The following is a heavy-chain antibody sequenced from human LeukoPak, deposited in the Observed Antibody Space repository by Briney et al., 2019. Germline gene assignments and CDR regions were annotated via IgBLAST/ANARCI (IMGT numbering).Heavy chain of an antibody. D-gene: IGHD6-13*01. CDR2: VSYDGGNK. CDR1: EFTLSGAW. J-gene: IGHJ4*02. CDR3: ARVKGGIAAAGNYFDY. Sequence: GGSLRLSCAASEFTLSGAWMSWVRQGPGKGLEWVALVSYDGGNKYYADSVKGRITISRDNSKNTPHLQMNSLRTEDTAVYYCARVKGGIAAAGNYFDYWGQGTLVTVSS. V-gene: IGHV3-30-3*01.